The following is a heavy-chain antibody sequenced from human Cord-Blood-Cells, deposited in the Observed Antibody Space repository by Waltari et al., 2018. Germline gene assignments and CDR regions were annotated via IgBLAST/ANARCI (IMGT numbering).Heavy chain of an antibody. J-gene: IGHJ4*02. Sequence: QVQLVQSGAEVKKPGASVKVSCKASGYTFTSYDINWVRQATGQGVEWMGWMNPNNGNTGYAQKVQGRVTMTRNTSISTAYMELSSLRSEDTAVYYCASNYYGSGSYYDYWGQGTLVTVSS. V-gene: IGHV1-8*01. CDR1: GYTFTSYD. CDR3: ASNYYGSGSYYDY. CDR2: MNPNNGNT. D-gene: IGHD3-10*01.